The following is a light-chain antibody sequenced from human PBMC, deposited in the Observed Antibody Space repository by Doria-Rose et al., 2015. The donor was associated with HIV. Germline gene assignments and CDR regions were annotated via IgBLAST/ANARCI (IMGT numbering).Light chain of an antibody. Sequence: TQSPGTLSLSRGERATLSCRASQRVKSSYLAWYQQKPGQAPRLLIYDASTRATGIPDRFSGSGSGTDFTLTISRLEPEDVAVYYCQQYGTSRGTFGQGTRLEIK. CDR3: QQYGTSRGT. V-gene: IGKV3-20*01. CDR2: DAS. J-gene: IGKJ5*01. CDR1: QRVKSSY.